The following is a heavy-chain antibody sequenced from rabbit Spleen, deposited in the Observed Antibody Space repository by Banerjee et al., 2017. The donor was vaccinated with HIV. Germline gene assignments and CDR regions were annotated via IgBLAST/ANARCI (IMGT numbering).Heavy chain of an antibody. D-gene: IGHD8-1*01. CDR2: IYTGSSGST. Sequence: QSLEESGGDLVKPGTSLTLTCTASGFTFSNYWMCWVRQAPGKGPEWIACIYTGSSGSTYYASWAKGRFTIFKTSSTTVTLQMTSLTAADTATYFCARSGSSDDMFNLWGPGTLVTVS. CDR1: GFTFSNYW. CDR3: ARSGSSDDMFNL. V-gene: IGHV1S40*01. J-gene: IGHJ4*01.